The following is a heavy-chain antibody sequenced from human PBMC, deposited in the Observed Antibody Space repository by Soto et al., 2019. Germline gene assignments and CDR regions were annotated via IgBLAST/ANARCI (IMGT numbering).Heavy chain of an antibody. Sequence: QVQLVQSGAEVKKPGASVKVSCKASGYTFIGYYMHWVRQAPGQGLEWMGWINANSGGTNYAQKFQGWVTMTRDTSISTAYMELSRLTSDDTAVYYCARAPGGQYGMDVWRQGTTVTVSS. CDR2: INANSGGT. J-gene: IGHJ6*02. D-gene: IGHD2-15*01. CDR1: GYTFIGYY. V-gene: IGHV1-2*04. CDR3: ARAPGGQYGMDV.